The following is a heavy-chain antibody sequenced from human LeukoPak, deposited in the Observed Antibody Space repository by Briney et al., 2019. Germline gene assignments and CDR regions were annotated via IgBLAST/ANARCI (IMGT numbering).Heavy chain of an antibody. CDR1: GDSINTYT. V-gene: IGHV1-69*13. CDR2: INPISGTA. Sequence: SVKVSCKASGDSINTYTINWVRQAPGQGLEWMGGINPISGTANYAQKFQGKVTITADESTSTAYMELSSLRSEDTAVYYCARDKFLEWSSGFYGMDVWGQGTTVMVSS. J-gene: IGHJ6*02. D-gene: IGHD3-3*01. CDR3: ARDKFLEWSSGFYGMDV.